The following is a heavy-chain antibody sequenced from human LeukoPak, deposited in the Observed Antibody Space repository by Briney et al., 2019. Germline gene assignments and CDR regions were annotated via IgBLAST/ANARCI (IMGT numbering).Heavy chain of an antibody. CDR2: ISAYDGRT. CDR3: ARCASNIVGPYIYFDH. J-gene: IGHJ4*02. CDR1: GFSFNKYG. D-gene: IGHD3-16*02. Sequence: ASVKVSYKDSGFSFNKYGFSWVRQAPGQGPEWLGWISAYDGRTNYAQNLQGRVTLTTDTSTTTAYMELRSLTSDDTAVYYCARCASNIVGPYIYFDHGGQGTLVTVSS. V-gene: IGHV1-18*01.